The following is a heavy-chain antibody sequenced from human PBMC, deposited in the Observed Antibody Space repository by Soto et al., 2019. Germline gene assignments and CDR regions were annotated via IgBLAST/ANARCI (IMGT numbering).Heavy chain of an antibody. CDR3: ARGIEGWYQGRYYYGMDV. D-gene: IGHD6-19*01. Sequence: ETLSLTCTVSGGSVSSGSYYWSWIRQPPGKGLEWIGYIYYSGSTNYNPSLKSRVTISVDTSKNQFSLKLSSVTAADTAVYYCARGIEGWYQGRYYYGMDVWGQGTTVTVS. J-gene: IGHJ6*02. V-gene: IGHV4-61*01. CDR1: GGSVSSGSYY. CDR2: IYYSGST.